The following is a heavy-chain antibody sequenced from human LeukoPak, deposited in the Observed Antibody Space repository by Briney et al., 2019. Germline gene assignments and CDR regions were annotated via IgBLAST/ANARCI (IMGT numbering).Heavy chain of an antibody. CDR3: ARRLTQYDCFDP. CDR2: TYYRSTWYN. Sequence: SQTLSLTFAISGDSVSSNSVTWNGLRQSPSRGVEWLGSTYYRSTWYNDYAVSVRGRITVNPDTSKNQFSLHLNSVTPEDTAVYYCARRLTQYDCFDPWGQGILVTVSS. V-gene: IGHV6-1*01. CDR1: GDSVSSNSVT. D-gene: IGHD2-2*01. J-gene: IGHJ5*02.